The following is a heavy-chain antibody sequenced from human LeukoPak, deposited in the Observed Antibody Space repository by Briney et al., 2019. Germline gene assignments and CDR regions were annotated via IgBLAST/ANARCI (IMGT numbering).Heavy chain of an antibody. CDR3: ARDSGGDSHDAFDI. CDR1: GFTFSTYT. Sequence: GGSLRLSCAASGFTFSTYTMNWVRQAPGKGLEWVSSISSSRSYIYYADSVKGRFTISRDNAKNSLYLQMNSLRAEDTAVYYCARDSGGDSHDAFDIWGQGTMVTVSS. J-gene: IGHJ3*02. D-gene: IGHD2-21*02. V-gene: IGHV3-21*01. CDR2: ISSSRSYI.